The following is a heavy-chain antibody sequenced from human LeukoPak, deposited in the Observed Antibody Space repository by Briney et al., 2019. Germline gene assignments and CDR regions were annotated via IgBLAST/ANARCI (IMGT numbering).Heavy chain of an antibody. CDR1: GYTFTSYG. V-gene: IGHV1-18*01. CDR3: ARDPHSLYDFWSGYYYYLDY. D-gene: IGHD3-3*01. CDR2: ISAYNGNT. Sequence: ASVKVSCKASGYTFTSYGISWVRQAPGQGLEWMGWISAYNGNTNYARKLQGRVTMTTDTSTSTAYMELRSLRSDDTAVYYCARDPHSLYDFWSGYYYYLDYWGQGTLVTVSS. J-gene: IGHJ4*02.